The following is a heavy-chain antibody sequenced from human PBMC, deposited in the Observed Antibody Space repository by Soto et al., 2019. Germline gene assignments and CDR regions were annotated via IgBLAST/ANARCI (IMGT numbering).Heavy chain of an antibody. CDR2: IYYSGST. Sequence: SETLCLTCTVAGGSLSSYCLSWIRPPPGKGLEWIGYIYYSGSTNYNPSLKSRVTISVDTSKNQFSLKLSSVTAADTAVYYCARYSAAAGTLEGGGFDYWGQGTLVTVSS. CDR1: GGSLSSYC. V-gene: IGHV4-59*01. CDR3: ARYSAAAGTLEGGGFDY. D-gene: IGHD6-13*01. J-gene: IGHJ4*02.